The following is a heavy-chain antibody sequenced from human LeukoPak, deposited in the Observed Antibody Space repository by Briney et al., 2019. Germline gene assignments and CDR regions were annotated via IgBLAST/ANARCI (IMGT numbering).Heavy chain of an antibody. CDR3: ARGLRSGWYTK. J-gene: IGHJ4*02. Sequence: GSLRLSCAASGFTFSDYYMSWIRQPPGKGLEWIGEINHSGSTNYNPSLKSRVTISVDTSKNQFSLKLSSVTAADTAVYYCARGLRSGWYTKWGQGTLVTVSS. CDR2: INHSGST. CDR1: GFTFSDYY. V-gene: IGHV4-34*01. D-gene: IGHD6-19*01.